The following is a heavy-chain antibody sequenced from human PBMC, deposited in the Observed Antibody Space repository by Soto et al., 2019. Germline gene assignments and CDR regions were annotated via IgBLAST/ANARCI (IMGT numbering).Heavy chain of an antibody. J-gene: IGHJ6*02. CDR2: VSPIGTS. CDR1: GDSVSGGYY. Sequence: QVQLQESGPGLVKPSQTLSLTCTVSGDSVSGGYYWSWVRQRPRKGLEWIGYVSPIGTSYYSPSLNRRVYISIDTYKNQLSLEVRSVTVADTAVYYCARDRGSYGMDVWGQGNKVTGSS. V-gene: IGHV4-31*03. CDR3: ARDRGSYGMDV.